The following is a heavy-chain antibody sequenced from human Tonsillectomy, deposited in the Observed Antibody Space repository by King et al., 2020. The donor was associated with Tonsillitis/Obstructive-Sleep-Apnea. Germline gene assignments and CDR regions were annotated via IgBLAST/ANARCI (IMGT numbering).Heavy chain of an antibody. V-gene: IGHV3-15*01. Sequence: VQLVQSGGGLVKPGGSLRLSCAASGFTFSNAWMSWVRQAPGKGLEWVGRIKSKTDGGTTDYAAPVKGRFTISRDDSKNTLYLQMNSLKTEDTAVYYGTTDNAGGGYYYGSGRPDYWGQGTLVTVSS. D-gene: IGHD3-10*01. CDR1: GFTFSNAW. CDR2: IKSKTDGGTT. J-gene: IGHJ4*02. CDR3: TTDNAGGGYYYGSGRPDY.